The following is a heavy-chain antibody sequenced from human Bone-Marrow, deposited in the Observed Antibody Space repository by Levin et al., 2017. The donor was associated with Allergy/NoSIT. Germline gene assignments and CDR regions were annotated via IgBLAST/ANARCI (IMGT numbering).Heavy chain of an antibody. Sequence: SVKVSCKASGGTFGAFGISWVRQVPGQGLEWMGMIVPIIGSANYAQKFQGRVAITADKLTNTAYMEMRSLTSEDTGVYYCAGGDDGGSWYLFNNWGQGSQVTVSS. J-gene: IGHJ4*02. V-gene: IGHV1-69*04. CDR1: GGTFGAFG. CDR2: IVPIIGSA. D-gene: IGHD6-13*01. CDR3: AGGDDGGSWYLFNN.